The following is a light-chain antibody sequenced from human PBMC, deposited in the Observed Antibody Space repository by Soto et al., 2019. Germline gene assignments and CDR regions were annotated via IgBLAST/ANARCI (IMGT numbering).Light chain of an antibody. J-gene: IGKJ1*01. CDR1: QSVRSSH. CDR2: GTS. Sequence: EIVLTQSPGTLSLSPGERATLSCRASQSVRSSHLAWYQQMPGQALRLLIYGTSNRATGIPDRFSGSGSGTDFTLTISRLEPGDFAVYYCQQYGSSPTWTFGQGTKVDIK. CDR3: QQYGSSPTWT. V-gene: IGKV3-20*01.